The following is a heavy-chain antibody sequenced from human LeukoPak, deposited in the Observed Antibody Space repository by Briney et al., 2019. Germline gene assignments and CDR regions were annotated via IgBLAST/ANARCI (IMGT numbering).Heavy chain of an antibody. CDR1: GFTFSSYA. CDR2: ISNSGGST. V-gene: IGHV3-23*01. CDR3: GGRPAY. J-gene: IGHJ4*02. Sequence: PGGSLRLSCVASGFTFSSYAMSWVRQAPGKGLEWVSSISNSGGSTYYAGSVKGRFTISRDNSKNTLYLQMNNLRAEDTAVYYCGGRPAYWGQGTLVTVSS.